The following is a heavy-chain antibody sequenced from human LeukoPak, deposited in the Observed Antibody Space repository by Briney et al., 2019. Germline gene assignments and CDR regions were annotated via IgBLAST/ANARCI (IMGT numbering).Heavy chain of an antibody. J-gene: IGHJ3*02. CDR2: IFYVWSN. CDR3: ARDYYDSRGEAFDI. D-gene: IGHD3-22*01. Sequence: SETLSLTCTVSGDSIGIHYWSWIRQPPGKGLEWMGYIFYVWSNNYNPALKSRITISVDTSKNHFSLKLNSVTAADTAVYYCARDYYDSRGEAFDIWGQGTMVTVSS. V-gene: IGHV4-59*11. CDR1: GDSIGIHY.